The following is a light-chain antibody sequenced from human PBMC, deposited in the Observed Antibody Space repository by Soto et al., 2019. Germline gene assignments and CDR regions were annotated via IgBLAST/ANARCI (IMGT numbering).Light chain of an antibody. J-gene: IGLJ3*02. CDR1: ASVVGNYNY. CDR2: DVN. Sequence: QSVLTQPASVSGSPGQSITIPCTGTASVVGNYNYVSWYQQHPGKAPELMISDVNNRPFGVSTRFSGSKSGNTASLTISGLQPDDESDYYCSSYSDTNTPVVFGGGTKLTVL. CDR3: SSYSDTNTPVV. V-gene: IGLV2-14*03.